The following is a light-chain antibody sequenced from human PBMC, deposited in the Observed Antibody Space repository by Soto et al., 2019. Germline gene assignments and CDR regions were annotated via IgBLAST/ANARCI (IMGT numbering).Light chain of an antibody. CDR3: TSYAGSNIPVL. CDR1: SSDVGGYNF. V-gene: IGLV2-8*01. Sequence: QSALTQLPSASGSPGQSVTISCTGTSSDVGGYNFVSWYQQHPGKAPKLMIYDVTERPSGVPDRFSGSKSGNTASLTVSGLQGEDEADYYCTSYAGSNIPVLFGGGTKVTVL. CDR2: DVT. J-gene: IGLJ2*01.